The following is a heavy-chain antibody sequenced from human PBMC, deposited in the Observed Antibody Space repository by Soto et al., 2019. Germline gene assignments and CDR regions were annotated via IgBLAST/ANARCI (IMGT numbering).Heavy chain of an antibody. CDR1: GFTFSNAW. J-gene: IGHJ6*02. CDR3: TTGPLRFLEWLFIGMDV. CDR2: IKSKTDGGTT. D-gene: IGHD3-3*01. V-gene: IGHV3-15*01. Sequence: GGSLRLSCAASGFTFSNAWMSWVRQAPGKGLEWVGRIKSKTDGGTTDYAAPVKGRFTISRDDSKNTLYLQMNSLKTEDTAVYYCTTGPLRFLEWLFIGMDVWGQGTTVTVSS.